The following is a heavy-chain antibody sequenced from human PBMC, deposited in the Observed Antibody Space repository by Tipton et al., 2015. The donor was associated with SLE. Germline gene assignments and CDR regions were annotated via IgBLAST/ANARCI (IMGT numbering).Heavy chain of an antibody. CDR2: IYITGNT. D-gene: IGHD3-16*01. CDR1: GDSFSSSY. Sequence: LRLSCTVSGDSFSSSYWSWIRQPAGKGLEWIGRIYITGNTAYNPSLKNRVTMSIDSSKSQFSLKLTSVTGADTAVYYCARDNPRDYSSRGMDVWGQGTTVTVSS. CDR3: ARDNPRDYSSRGMDV. V-gene: IGHV4-4*07. J-gene: IGHJ6*02.